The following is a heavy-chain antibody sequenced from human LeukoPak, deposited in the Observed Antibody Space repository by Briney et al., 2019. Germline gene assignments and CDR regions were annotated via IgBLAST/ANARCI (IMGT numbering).Heavy chain of an antibody. J-gene: IGHJ6*03. V-gene: IGHV4-30-4*08. CDR2: IYYSGST. D-gene: IGHD3-3*01. Sequence: SETLSLTCTVSGGSISGYFWSWIRQPPGKGLEWIGYIYYSGSTYYNPSLKSRVTISVDTSKNQFSLKLSSVTAADTAVYYCARGRGLRFLEWEGYYYMDVWGKGTTVTVSS. CDR1: GGSISGYF. CDR3: ARGRGLRFLEWEGYYYMDV.